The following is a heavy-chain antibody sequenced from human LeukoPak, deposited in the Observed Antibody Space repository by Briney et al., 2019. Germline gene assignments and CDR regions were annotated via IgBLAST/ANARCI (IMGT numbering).Heavy chain of an antibody. CDR3: ARGTNWNYFDH. V-gene: IGHV3-33*01. D-gene: IGHD1-20*01. CDR2: IWYDGSNK. J-gene: IGHJ4*02. Sequence: GRSLRLSCGASGFTFSSYGMHWVRQAPGKGLEWVAVIWYDGSNKYYAASVKGRFTISRDNSANTLYLQMNSLRGEDTAVYYCARGTNWNYFDHWGQGTPVTASS. CDR1: GFTFSSYG.